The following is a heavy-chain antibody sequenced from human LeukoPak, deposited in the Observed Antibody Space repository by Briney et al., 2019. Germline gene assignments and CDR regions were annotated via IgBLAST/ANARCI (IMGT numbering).Heavy chain of an antibody. CDR3: MRDPTSPPPYDY. Sequence: PSETLSLTCTVSGGSISSSNYYWSWIRQPAGKGLEWIGRIYTSGTTYYNPSLKSRVTISVDTSKNQFSLRMSSVTAADSAIYYCMRDPTSPPPYDYGAKGTRVTV. J-gene: IGHJ4*02. CDR2: IYTSGTT. V-gene: IGHV4-61*02. CDR1: GGSISSSNYY. D-gene: IGHD2-2*01.